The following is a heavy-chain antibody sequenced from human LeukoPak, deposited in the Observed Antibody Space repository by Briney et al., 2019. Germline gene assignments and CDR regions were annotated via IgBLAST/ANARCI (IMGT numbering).Heavy chain of an antibody. CDR3: ARNEVEVVVAATRYNWFDP. V-gene: IGHV1-18*01. CDR2: ISAYNGNT. D-gene: IGHD2-15*01. Sequence: ASVKVSCKASGYTFTSYGISWVRQAPGQGLEWMGWISAYNGNTNYAQKLQGRVTMTTDTSTSTAYMELRSLRSDDTAVYYCARNEVEVVVAATRYNWFDPWGQGTLVTVSS. J-gene: IGHJ5*02. CDR1: GYTFTSYG.